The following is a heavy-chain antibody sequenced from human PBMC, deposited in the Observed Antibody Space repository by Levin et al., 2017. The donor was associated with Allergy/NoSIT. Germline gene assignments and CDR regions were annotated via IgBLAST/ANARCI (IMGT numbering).Heavy chain of an antibody. CDR2: IKTKADGGTA. V-gene: IGHV3-15*07. Sequence: SCAASGFTFTNAWMNWVRQAPGKGLEWVGRIKTKADGGTADHAAPVKGRFIISRDDSKNTVFLQMNNLETEDTAVYYCSLQYFDYWGQGSLVAVSS. CDR3: SLQYFDY. CDR1: GFTFTNAW. D-gene: IGHD4-11*01. J-gene: IGHJ4*02.